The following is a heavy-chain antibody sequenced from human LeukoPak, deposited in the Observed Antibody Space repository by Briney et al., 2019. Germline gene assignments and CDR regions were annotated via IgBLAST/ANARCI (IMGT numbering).Heavy chain of an antibody. J-gene: IGHJ3*02. CDR1: GGSISSYY. Sequence: SETLSLTCTVSGGSISSYYWSWIRQPAGKGLEWIGRIYTSGSTNYNLSLKSRVTMSVDTSKNQFSLKLSSVTAADTAVYYCARDVYSGYDLDAFDIWGQGTMVTVSS. D-gene: IGHD5-12*01. V-gene: IGHV4-4*07. CDR3: ARDVYSGYDLDAFDI. CDR2: IYTSGST.